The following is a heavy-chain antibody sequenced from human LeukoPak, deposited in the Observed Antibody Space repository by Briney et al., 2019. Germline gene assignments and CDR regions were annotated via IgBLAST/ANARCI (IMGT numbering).Heavy chain of an antibody. Sequence: SGPALVKPTQTLPLTCTFSGFSPSTSGMCVSWIRQPPGKALEWLARIDWDDDKYYSTSLKTRLTISKDTSKNQVVLTMTNMDPVDTATYYCARKPGYCSGGSCYEDAFDIWGQGTMVTVSS. CDR1: GFSPSTSGMC. D-gene: IGHD2-15*01. J-gene: IGHJ3*02. CDR2: IDWDDDK. V-gene: IGHV2-70*11. CDR3: ARKPGYCSGGSCYEDAFDI.